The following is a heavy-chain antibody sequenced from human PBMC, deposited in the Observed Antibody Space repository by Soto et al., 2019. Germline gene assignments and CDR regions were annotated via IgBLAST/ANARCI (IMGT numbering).Heavy chain of an antibody. J-gene: IGHJ6*02. Sequence: QVQLQESGPGLVKPSQTLSLTCTVSGGSISSGGYYWSWIRQHPGKGLEWIGYIYYSGSTYYNPSLTSRVTISVDTSKNQFSLKLSSVTAADTAVYYCARVGRDIVVVPAAISHYYDGMDVWGQGTTVTVSS. CDR2: IYYSGST. CDR1: GGSISSGGYY. V-gene: IGHV4-31*03. CDR3: ARVGRDIVVVPAAISHYYDGMDV. D-gene: IGHD2-2*01.